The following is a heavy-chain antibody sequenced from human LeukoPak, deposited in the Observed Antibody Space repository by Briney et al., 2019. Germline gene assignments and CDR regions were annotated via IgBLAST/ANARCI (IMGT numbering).Heavy chain of an antibody. V-gene: IGHV3-23*01. CDR3: ARDLPPAPWNGMDV. D-gene: IGHD1-1*01. Sequence: GGSLRLSCAAPGFTFNTYAMRWVRRAPGKGLEWVSSNSGSGGSTYYADSVEGRFTISRDNSKNTLYLQMNSLRAEDTAVYYCARDLPPAPWNGMDVWGQGTMVTVSS. J-gene: IGHJ6*02. CDR1: GFTFNTYA. CDR2: NSGSGGST.